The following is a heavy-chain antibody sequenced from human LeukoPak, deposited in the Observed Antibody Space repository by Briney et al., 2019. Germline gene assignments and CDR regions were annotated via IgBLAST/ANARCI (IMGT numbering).Heavy chain of an antibody. J-gene: IGHJ3*02. D-gene: IGHD6-13*01. CDR3: AGAPFIASSAFDI. CDR2: ISYDGSNK. Sequence: GGSLRLSCAASGFTFSSYAMHWVRQAPGKGLEWVAVISYDGSNKYYADSVKGRFTISRDNSKNTLYLQMNSLRAEDTAVYYCAGAPFIASSAFDIWGQETMVTVSS. CDR1: GFTFSSYA. V-gene: IGHV3-30*04.